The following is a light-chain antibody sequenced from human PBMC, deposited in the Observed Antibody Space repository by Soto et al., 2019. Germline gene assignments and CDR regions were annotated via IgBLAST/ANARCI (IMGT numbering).Light chain of an antibody. CDR3: GTWDSSLSAVV. Sequence: QSVLTQPPSVSAAPGQKVTISCSGSSSNIGNNYVSWYQQLPGTAPKLLIYDNNKRPSGIPDRFSGSKSGTSATLGITGLQTGGEDDYYCGTWDSSLSAVVFGGRTKLTVL. V-gene: IGLV1-51*01. J-gene: IGLJ2*01. CDR1: SSNIGNNY. CDR2: DNN.